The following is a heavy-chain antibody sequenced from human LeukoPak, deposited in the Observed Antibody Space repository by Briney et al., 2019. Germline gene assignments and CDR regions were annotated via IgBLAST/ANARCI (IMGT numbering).Heavy chain of an antibody. V-gene: IGHV4-59*08. CDR1: GGSINAYY. D-gene: IGHD1-26*01. CDR2: ISDSGST. CDR3: ARQPSGKEGVYFDY. J-gene: IGHJ4*02. Sequence: PSETLSPTCAVSGGSINAYYWTWIRQPPGEGLEWIGHISDSGSTKYNPSLKSRLSVSLDKSNSQFSLRLASVTAADTAVYFCARQPSGKEGVYFDYWGQGTLVTVSS.